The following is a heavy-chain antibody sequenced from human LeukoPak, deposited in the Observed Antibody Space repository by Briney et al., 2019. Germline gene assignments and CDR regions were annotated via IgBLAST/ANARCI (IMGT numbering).Heavy chain of an antibody. Sequence: KPSETLSLTCSVSGGSISSYYWSWIRQPPGKGLEWIGYIYYSGNTIYNPSLKSRVTISVDTSKNHFSLKLSSVTAADTAVYYCARGDYYDSSAYPLNFDYWGQGTLVTVSS. V-gene: IGHV4-59*01. CDR3: ARGDYYDSSAYPLNFDY. CDR2: IYYSGNT. D-gene: IGHD3-22*01. CDR1: GGSISSYY. J-gene: IGHJ4*02.